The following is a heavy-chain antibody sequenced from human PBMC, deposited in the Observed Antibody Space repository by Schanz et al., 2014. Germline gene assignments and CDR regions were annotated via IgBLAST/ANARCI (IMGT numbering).Heavy chain of an antibody. CDR2: LSGSGAGT. CDR3: AKHVRSLTGNDY. CDR1: GFTFSNYA. J-gene: IGHJ4*02. Sequence: VQLVESGGGLVQPGGSLRLSCAGSGFTFSNYAMGWVRQTPGKGLEWVSTLSGSGAGTFYADSVKGRFTISRDNSKNTLYLQVNSLRAEDTAVYYCAKHVRSLTGNDYWGQGTLVTVSS. D-gene: IGHD3-9*01. V-gene: IGHV3-23*04.